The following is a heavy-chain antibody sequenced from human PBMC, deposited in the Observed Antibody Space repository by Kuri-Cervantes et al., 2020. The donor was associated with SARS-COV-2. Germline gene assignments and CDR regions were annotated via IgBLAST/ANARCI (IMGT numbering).Heavy chain of an antibody. V-gene: IGHV3-48*01. Sequence: GGSLRLSCAASGFTVSSNYMSWVRQAPGNGREWVSYISSGSSTIYYADSVKGRFPISRDNARNSLYLQMNSLRAEDTAVYYCARDTHITLIRGAYFDLWGRGTLVTVSS. CDR1: GFTVSSNY. J-gene: IGHJ2*01. CDR2: ISSGSSTI. CDR3: ARDTHITLIRGAYFDL. D-gene: IGHD3-10*01.